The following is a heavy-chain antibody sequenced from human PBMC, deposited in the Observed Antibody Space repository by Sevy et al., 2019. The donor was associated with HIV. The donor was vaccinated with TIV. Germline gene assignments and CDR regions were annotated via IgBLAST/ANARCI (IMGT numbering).Heavy chain of an antibody. CDR2: VNPASDAT. Sequence: ASVKVSCKASGYRFPGYYIHWVRQAPGQGLEWMGWVNPASDATNYAQRFQGTVTMTSDTSISTAYMELSRLGSDDTATYYCAGGLVNHFDSWGQGTLVTVSS. CDR3: AGGLVNHFDS. V-gene: IGHV1-2*02. D-gene: IGHD1-26*01. CDR1: GYRFPGYY. J-gene: IGHJ4*02.